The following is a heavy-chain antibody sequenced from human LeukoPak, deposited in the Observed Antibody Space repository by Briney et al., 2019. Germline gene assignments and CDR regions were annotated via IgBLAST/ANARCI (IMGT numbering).Heavy chain of an antibody. J-gene: IGHJ4*02. D-gene: IGHD1-1*01. CDR2: INSDGSST. Sequence: GGSLRLSCAASGFTFSSYWMHWVRQAPGKGLVWVSRINSDGSSTSYADSVKGRFTISRDNAKNTLYLQMNSLRAEDTAVYYCAMETNSEAGGFDYWGQGTLVTVSS. CDR3: AMETNSEAGGFDY. V-gene: IGHV3-74*01. CDR1: GFTFSSYW.